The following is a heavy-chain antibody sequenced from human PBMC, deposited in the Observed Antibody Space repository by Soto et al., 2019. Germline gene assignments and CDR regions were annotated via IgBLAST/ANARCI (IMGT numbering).Heavy chain of an antibody. CDR2: IFHTGGT. V-gene: IGHV4-30-2*01. J-gene: IGHJ4*02. Sequence: QLQLQESGAGLVKPSQTLSLTCTVSGGSISSGGHSWSWIRQPPGKGLEWIGFIFHTGGTYYTPSLQSRLSVSLDLFRNQFSLKLYSVTAADSAIYYCARGTFSYGPNLHYFDFWGQGSLVTVSS. CDR1: GGSISSGGHS. D-gene: IGHD5-18*01. CDR3: ARGTFSYGPNLHYFDF.